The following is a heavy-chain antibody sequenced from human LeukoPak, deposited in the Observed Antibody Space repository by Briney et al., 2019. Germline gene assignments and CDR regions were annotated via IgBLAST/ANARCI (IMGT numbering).Heavy chain of an antibody. J-gene: IGHJ4*02. CDR3: ARAGRDGYQLDY. Sequence: SETLSLTCTVSGGSISSYYWSWIRQPPGKGLEWIGYIYYSGSTSYNPSLKSRVTISVDTSKNQFSLKLSSVTAADTAVYYCARAGRDGYQLDYWGQGTLVTVSS. CDR1: GGSISSYY. V-gene: IGHV4-59*01. D-gene: IGHD5-24*01. CDR2: IYYSGST.